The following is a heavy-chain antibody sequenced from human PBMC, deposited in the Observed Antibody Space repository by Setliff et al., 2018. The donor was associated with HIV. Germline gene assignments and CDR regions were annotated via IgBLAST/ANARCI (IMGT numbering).Heavy chain of an antibody. Sequence: ASVKVSCKGSGYTFTSYDTNWVRQAPGQGLEWMGWMNPNSGNTGYAQKFQGRVTMTKNTSISTAYMELSSLRSEDTAVYYCAIPRITLFGVVIRAFDYWGQGTLVTVSS. CDR1: GYTFTSYD. D-gene: IGHD3-3*01. J-gene: IGHJ4*02. CDR2: MNPNSGNT. CDR3: AIPRITLFGVVIRAFDY. V-gene: IGHV1-8*02.